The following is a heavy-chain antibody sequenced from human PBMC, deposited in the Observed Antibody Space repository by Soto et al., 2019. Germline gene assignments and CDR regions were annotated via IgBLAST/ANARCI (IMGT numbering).Heavy chain of an antibody. Sequence: SETLSLTCTVSGGSISSGGYYWSWIRQHPGKGLEWIGFISYSGSTYYNLSLKSRVTISVDTSKNQFSLNLSFVTAADTAVYYCATMGTPATGLYYFDYWGQGTLVTVSS. CDR2: ISYSGST. CDR3: ATMGTPATGLYYFDY. CDR1: GGSISSGGYY. D-gene: IGHD2-15*01. J-gene: IGHJ4*02. V-gene: IGHV4-30-4*08.